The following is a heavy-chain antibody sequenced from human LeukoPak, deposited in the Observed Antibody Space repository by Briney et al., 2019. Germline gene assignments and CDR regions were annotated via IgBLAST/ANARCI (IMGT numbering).Heavy chain of an antibody. D-gene: IGHD3-9*01. CDR1: GIIMTKYW. CDR2: IKQDGSEK. J-gene: IGHJ4*02. CDR3: AKGPDYDILTPIDY. Sequence: GGSLRLSCAASGIIMTKYWMTWVRQVPGKGLEWVATIKQDGSEKYYADSVKGRFTISRDNAKTSLYLQMNSLRAEDMALYYCAKGPDYDILTPIDYWGQGTLVTVSS. V-gene: IGHV3-7*03.